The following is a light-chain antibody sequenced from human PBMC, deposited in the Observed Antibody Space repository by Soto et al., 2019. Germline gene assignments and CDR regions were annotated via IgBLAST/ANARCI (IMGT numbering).Light chain of an antibody. V-gene: IGKV3-20*01. Sequence: EIVLTQSPGTLSLSPGERATLSCRASQSVSSSYLAWYQQKPGQAPRLLIYGASIRATGIPDRFSGSGSGTAFTLSISRLEPEDFAVYYCKQYGSSPLTFGGGTKVEIK. CDR1: QSVSSSY. J-gene: IGKJ4*01. CDR3: KQYGSSPLT. CDR2: GAS.